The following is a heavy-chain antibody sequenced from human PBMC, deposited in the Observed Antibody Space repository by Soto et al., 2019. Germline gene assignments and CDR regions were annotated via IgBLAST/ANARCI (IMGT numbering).Heavy chain of an antibody. D-gene: IGHD3-10*01. V-gene: IGHV1-58*01. CDR3: AKGGLYGAGSYYKSFYYFDD. Sequence: AVKVSCTSSGFTFTNSAVQWVRQTRGQRLEWIGWIVVANGNTDYAQKFQERLIITRDRSTSTAYMELSSLTSEDTAVYYCAKGGLYGAGSYYKSFYYFDDWGPRALVTVFS. J-gene: IGHJ4*01. CDR1: GFTFTNSA. CDR2: IVVANGNT.